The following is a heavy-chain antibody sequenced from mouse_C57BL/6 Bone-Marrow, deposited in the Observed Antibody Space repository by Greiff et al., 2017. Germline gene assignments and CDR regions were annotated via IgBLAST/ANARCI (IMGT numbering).Heavy chain of an antibody. CDR1: GFTFSDYY. D-gene: IGHD2-1*01. J-gene: IGHJ1*03. V-gene: IGHV5-16*01. CDR3: ARDDGNYVLNWYYDV. CDR2: INYDGSST. Sequence: EVKLVESEGGLVQPGSSMKLSCTASGFTFSDYYMAWVRQVPEKGLEWVANINYDGSSTYYLDSLKSRFIISRDNAKNILYLQMSSLKSEDTATYYCARDDGNYVLNWYYDVWGTGTTVTVSS.